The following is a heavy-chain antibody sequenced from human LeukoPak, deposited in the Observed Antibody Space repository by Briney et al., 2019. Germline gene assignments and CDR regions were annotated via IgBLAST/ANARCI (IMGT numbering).Heavy chain of an antibody. J-gene: IGHJ4*02. V-gene: IGHV3-73*01. CDR3: TSRPLLSYYGSGRTRSDY. CDR1: GFTFSGSA. D-gene: IGHD3-10*01. Sequence: GGSLRLSCAASGFTFSGSAMHWVCQASGKGLEWVGRIRSKANSYATAYAASVKGRFTISRDDSKNTTYLQMNSLKTEDTAVYYCTSRPLLSYYGSGRTRSDYWGQGTLVTVSS. CDR2: IRSKANSYAT.